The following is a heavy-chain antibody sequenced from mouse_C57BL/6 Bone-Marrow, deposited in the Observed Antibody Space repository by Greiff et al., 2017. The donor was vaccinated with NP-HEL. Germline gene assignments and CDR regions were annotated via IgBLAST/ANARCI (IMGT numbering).Heavy chain of an antibody. CDR2: IDPSDSET. V-gene: IGHV1-52*01. CDR3: ARGDYGNYLAWFAY. CDR1: GYTFTSYW. D-gene: IGHD2-1*01. Sequence: VQLQQPGAELVRPGSSVKLSCKASGYTFTSYWMHWVKQRPIQGLEWIGNIDPSDSETHYNQKFKDKATLTVDKSSSTAYRQLSSLTSEDSAVYYCARGDYGNYLAWFAYWGQGTLVTVSA. J-gene: IGHJ3*01.